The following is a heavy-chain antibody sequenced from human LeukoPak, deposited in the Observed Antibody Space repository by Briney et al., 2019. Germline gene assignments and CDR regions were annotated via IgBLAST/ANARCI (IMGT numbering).Heavy chain of an antibody. CDR2: INHSGST. CDR1: GGSFSGYY. Sequence: SETLSLTCAVYGGSFSGYYWSWIRQPPGKGLEWIGEINHSGSTNYNPSLKSRVTISVDTSKNQFSLKLSSVTAADTAVYYCASVVVPAARNNYYYYYYTDVWGKGTTVTVSS. V-gene: IGHV4-34*01. J-gene: IGHJ6*03. D-gene: IGHD2-2*01. CDR3: ASVVVPAARNNYYYYYYTDV.